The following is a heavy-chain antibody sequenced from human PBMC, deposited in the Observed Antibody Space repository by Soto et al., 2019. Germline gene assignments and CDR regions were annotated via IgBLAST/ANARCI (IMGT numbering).Heavy chain of an antibody. V-gene: IGHV1-46*01. D-gene: IGHD5-18*01. CDR3: ARVMRSLLSITALDT. Sequence: ASVKVSCKASGYTFTRDQIHWVRQAPGQGLEWMGMIDPSGGKTNYAQKFQGRVTMTRDTSTSTVYMALSSPRSDDTAIYFCARVMRSLLSITALDTWGQGTLVTVSS. CDR1: GYTFTRDQ. J-gene: IGHJ5*02. CDR2: IDPSGGKT.